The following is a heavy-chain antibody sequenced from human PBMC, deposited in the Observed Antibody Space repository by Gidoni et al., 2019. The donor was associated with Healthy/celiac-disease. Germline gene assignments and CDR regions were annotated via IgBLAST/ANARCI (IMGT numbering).Heavy chain of an antibody. CDR3: ATATDYVYYYYGMDV. J-gene: IGHJ6*02. CDR1: GYQLTELS. Sequence: QVQLVQSGAEVKKPGDSVKVSCTVSGYQLTELSMHWVRQAPGKGLEWMGGFAPEDGETIYAQKFQGRVTMTEDTSTDTAYMELSSLRSEDTTVYYCATATDYVYYYYGMDVWGQGTTVTVSS. CDR2: FAPEDGET. V-gene: IGHV1-24*01. D-gene: IGHD4-17*01.